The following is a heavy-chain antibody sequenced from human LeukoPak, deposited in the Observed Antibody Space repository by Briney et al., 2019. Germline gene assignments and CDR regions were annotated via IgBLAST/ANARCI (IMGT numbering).Heavy chain of an antibody. CDR3: ANLYYYDSSGYLNYYYGMDV. Sequence: PGGSLRLSCAASGFTFDDYAMHWVCQAPGKGLEWVSLISGDGGSTYYADSVKGRFTISRDNSKNSLYLQMNSLRTEDTALYYCANLYYYDSSGYLNYYYGMDVWGQGTTFTVSS. V-gene: IGHV3-43*02. D-gene: IGHD3-22*01. CDR1: GFTFDDYA. CDR2: ISGDGGST. J-gene: IGHJ6*02.